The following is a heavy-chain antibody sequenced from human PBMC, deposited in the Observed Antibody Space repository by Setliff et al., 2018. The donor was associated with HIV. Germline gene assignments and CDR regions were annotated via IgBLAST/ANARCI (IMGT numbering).Heavy chain of an antibody. V-gene: IGHV1-24*01. D-gene: IGHD6-19*01. J-gene: IGHJ5*02. Sequence: ASVKVSCKVSGYTLSELSMHWVRQAPGEGLEWMGGFDPEDGETVYAQKFQGRVTMTEDTSTDTAYMELSSLRSDDTAVYYCARDWPPYSSPRNWFDPWGQGTLVTVSS. CDR2: FDPEDGET. CDR1: GYTLSELS. CDR3: ARDWPPYSSPRNWFDP.